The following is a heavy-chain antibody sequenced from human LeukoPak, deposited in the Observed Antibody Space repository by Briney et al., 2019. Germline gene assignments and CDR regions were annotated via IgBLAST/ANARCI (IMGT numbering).Heavy chain of an antibody. CDR2: ISSSGSTK. V-gene: IGHV3-48*03. CDR1: GFTFSSYE. J-gene: IGHJ4*02. Sequence: GGSLRLSCAASGFTFSSYEMNWVRQAPGKGLEWVSYISSSGSTKYYADSVKGRFTISRDNAKNSLYMQVNSLRAEDTAVYYCARGGYSSSWYHDSWGQGTLVTVSS. CDR3: ARGGYSSSWYHDS. D-gene: IGHD6-13*01.